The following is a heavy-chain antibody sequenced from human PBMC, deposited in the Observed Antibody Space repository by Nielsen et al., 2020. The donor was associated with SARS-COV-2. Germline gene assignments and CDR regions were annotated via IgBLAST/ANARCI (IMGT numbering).Heavy chain of an antibody. Sequence: GESLKISCAASGFTFSSYGMHWVRQAPGKGLEWVAVISYDGSNKYYADSVKGRFTISRDNSKNTLYLQMNSLRAEDTALYYCAKETVAAAGMDVWGQGTTVTVSS. CDR3: AKETVAAAGMDV. CDR2: ISYDGSNK. V-gene: IGHV3-30*18. J-gene: IGHJ6*02. D-gene: IGHD2-15*01. CDR1: GFTFSSYG.